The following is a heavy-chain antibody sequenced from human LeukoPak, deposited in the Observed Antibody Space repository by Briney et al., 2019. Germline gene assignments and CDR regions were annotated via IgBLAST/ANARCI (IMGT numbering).Heavy chain of an antibody. CDR3: ARDGPSSYYGSGSGEKNFDY. V-gene: IGHV4-39*07. CDR1: GGSTSSYY. Sequence: PSETLSLTCSVSGGSTSSYYGGWIRQPPGEGREGSGGIYHSGGSNYNPSLKSRVTISVDTSKNQFSLKLSSVTAADTAVYYCARDGPSSYYGSGSGEKNFDYWGQGTLVTVSS. CDR2: IYHSGGS. D-gene: IGHD3-10*01. J-gene: IGHJ4*02.